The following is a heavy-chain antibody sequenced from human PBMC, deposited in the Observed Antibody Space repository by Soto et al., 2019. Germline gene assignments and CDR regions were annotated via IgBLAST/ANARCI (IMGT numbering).Heavy chain of an antibody. D-gene: IGHD3-10*01. CDR2: ISAYNGNT. J-gene: IGHJ4*02. CDR3: ARTMIMLRGVIKELPPYYFDY. Sequence: ASVKVSCKASGGTFSSYAISWVRQAPGQGLEWMGWISAYNGNTNYAQKLQGRVTMTTDTSTSTAYMELRSLRSDDTAVYYCARTMIMLRGVIKELPPYYFDYWGQGTLVTVSS. CDR1: GGTFSSYA. V-gene: IGHV1-18*01.